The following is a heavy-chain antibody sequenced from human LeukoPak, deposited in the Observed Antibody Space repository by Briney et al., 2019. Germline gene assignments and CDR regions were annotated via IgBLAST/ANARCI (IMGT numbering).Heavy chain of an antibody. CDR2: VYTGGHT. CDR1: GFTVSSNH. J-gene: IGHJ4*02. D-gene: IGHD3-10*01. V-gene: IGHV3-53*01. CDR3: TRGGFGVTAAHY. Sequence: PGGSLRLSCAAFGFTVSSNHMSWVRQAPGKGLEWVSVVYTGGHTYYADSVKGRFTISRDTPKNTLHLQMNSLRAEDTALYYCTRGGFGVTAAHYWGQGTLVTVSS.